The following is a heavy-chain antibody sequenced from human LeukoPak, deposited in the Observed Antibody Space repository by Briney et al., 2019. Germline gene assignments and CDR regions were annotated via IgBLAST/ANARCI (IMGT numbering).Heavy chain of an antibody. CDR2: MNSNNGVS. D-gene: IGHD2-15*01. V-gene: IGHV1-2*02. Sequence: ASLKVSFKASRYTFTGYYIHWVRLSPGQELAWMRRMNSNNGVSNSAQRLQGRVTMTRDTSIGTAYMELSGLTSDDPAVYYCGRRFHTGGSCYPDCWGQGTLVTVSS. J-gene: IGHJ4*02. CDR1: RYTFTGYY. CDR3: GRRFHTGGSCYPDC.